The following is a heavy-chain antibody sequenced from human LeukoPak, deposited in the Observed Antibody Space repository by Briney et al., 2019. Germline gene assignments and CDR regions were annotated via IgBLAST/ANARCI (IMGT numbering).Heavy chain of an antibody. J-gene: IGHJ6*03. CDR3: AKTRGSAYYMDV. CDR2: ISASGGST. Sequence: PGGSLRLSCAASGVTFSSHVMSWVRQAPGKGLEWVASISASGGSTYHADSVKGRFTISRDNSKNTLYLRMSSLRAEDTAVYYCAKTRGSAYYMDVWGNGTTVTVSS. D-gene: IGHD3-10*01. V-gene: IGHV3-23*01. CDR1: GVTFSSHV.